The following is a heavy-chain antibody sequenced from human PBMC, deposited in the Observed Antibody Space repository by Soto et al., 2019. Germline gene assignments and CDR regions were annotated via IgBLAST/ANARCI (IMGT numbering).Heavy chain of an antibody. Sequence: EVQLVESGGGLVKPGGSLRLSCAASGFTFSSYSMNWVRQAPGKGLEWVSSISSSSSYIYSADSVKGRFTISRDNAKNSLYLQMNSLRAEDTAVYYCARGEGRLYSGWLDYWGQGTLVTVSS. V-gene: IGHV3-21*01. CDR2: ISSSSSYI. CDR3: ARGEGRLYSGWLDY. D-gene: IGHD6-6*01. CDR1: GFTFSSYS. J-gene: IGHJ4*02.